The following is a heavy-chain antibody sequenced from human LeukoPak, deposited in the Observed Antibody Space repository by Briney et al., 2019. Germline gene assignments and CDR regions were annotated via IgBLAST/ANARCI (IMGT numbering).Heavy chain of an antibody. D-gene: IGHD6-19*01. CDR1: GGSIRSSSYY. V-gene: IGHV4-39*01. Sequence: SETLSLTCTVSGGSIRSSSYYWGWIPQPPGKGLEWIGSVHYSGSTYDNPSLKSRVTISVDTSKNQFSLKLISVTAADTAVYYCARRSTVAGRGRFDPWGQGTLVTVSS. J-gene: IGHJ5*02. CDR2: VHYSGST. CDR3: ARRSTVAGRGRFDP.